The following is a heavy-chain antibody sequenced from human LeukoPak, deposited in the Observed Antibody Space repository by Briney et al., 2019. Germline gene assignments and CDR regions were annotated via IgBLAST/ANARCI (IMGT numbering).Heavy chain of an antibody. CDR3: ARDQWELLGLFLPRLHYFDY. J-gene: IGHJ4*02. Sequence: ASVKVSCKASGYTFTGYYIHWVRQAPGQGLEWMGWINPNSGGTNYAQKFQGRVTMTRDTSISTAYMELSRLRSDDTAVYYCARDQWELLGLFLPRLHYFDYWGQGTLVTVSS. D-gene: IGHD1-26*01. V-gene: IGHV1-2*02. CDR2: INPNSGGT. CDR1: GYTFTGYY.